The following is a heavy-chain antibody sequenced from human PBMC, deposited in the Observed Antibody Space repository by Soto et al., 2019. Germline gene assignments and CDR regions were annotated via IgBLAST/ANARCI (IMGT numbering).Heavy chain of an antibody. CDR2: ISGDGGST. CDR3: AAPRDYGGNLFDY. J-gene: IGHJ4*02. CDR1: GFTFDDYA. Sequence: GGSLRLSCAASGFTFDDYAMHWVRQAPGKGLEWVSLISGDGGSTYYADSVKGRFTISRDNSKNSLYLQMNSLRTEDTALYYCAAPRDYGGNLFDYWGQGTLVTVSS. V-gene: IGHV3-43*02. D-gene: IGHD4-17*01.